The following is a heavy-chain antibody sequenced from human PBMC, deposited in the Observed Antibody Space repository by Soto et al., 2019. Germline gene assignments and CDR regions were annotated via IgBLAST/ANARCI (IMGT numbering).Heavy chain of an antibody. D-gene: IGHD2-21*01. CDR3: ARDLGTIPVWSYDY. CDR2: IKQDGSEI. CDR1: GFTFSSYW. J-gene: IGHJ4*02. Sequence: PAGSLRLSCAASGFTFSSYWMSCFRQDPGKVLEWVANIKQDGSEIYYVDSVRGRVTISRDKAKNSLYLQMNSLRAEDTDVYYCARDLGTIPVWSYDYWGLGTLVTVSS. V-gene: IGHV3-7*03.